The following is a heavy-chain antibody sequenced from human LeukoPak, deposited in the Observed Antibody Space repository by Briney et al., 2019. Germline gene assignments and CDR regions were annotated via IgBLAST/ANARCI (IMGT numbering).Heavy chain of an antibody. CDR1: GGSMSSYY. J-gene: IGHJ4*02. V-gene: IGHV4-4*07. D-gene: IGHD3-3*01. CDR3: ARSRGHYDFWSGYHHSDY. Sequence: KPSETLSLTCTVSGGSMSSYYWSWIRQPAGKGLEWIGRIYTSGSTNYNPSLKSRVTMSVDTSKNQFSPKLSSVTAADTAVYYCARSRGHYDFWSGYHHSDYRGQGTLVTVSS. CDR2: IYTSGST.